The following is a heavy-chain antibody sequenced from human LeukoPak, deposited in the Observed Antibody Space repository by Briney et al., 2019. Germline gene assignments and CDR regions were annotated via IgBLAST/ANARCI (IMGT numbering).Heavy chain of an antibody. J-gene: IGHJ5*02. V-gene: IGHV3-33*06. Sequence: PGGSLRLSCAASGFTFSSYGMHWVRQAPGKGLEWVADIWYDGSNKYYADSVKGRFTISRDNSKNTLYLQMNSLRAEDTAVYYCAKEVDDYGDYAQGWFDPWGQGTLVTVSS. D-gene: IGHD4-17*01. CDR3: AKEVDDYGDYAQGWFDP. CDR1: GFTFSSYG. CDR2: IWYDGSNK.